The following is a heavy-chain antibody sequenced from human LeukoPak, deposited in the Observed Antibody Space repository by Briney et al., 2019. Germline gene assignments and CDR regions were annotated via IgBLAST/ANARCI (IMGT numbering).Heavy chain of an antibody. Sequence: SVKVSCKASGGTFSSYAISWVRQAPGQGLEWMGRIIPILGIANYAQKFRGRVTITADKSTSTAYMELSSLRSEDTAVYYCARRSSSWYPVTWGQGTLVTVSS. CDR1: GGTFSSYA. CDR2: IIPILGIA. CDR3: ARRSSSWYPVT. V-gene: IGHV1-69*04. D-gene: IGHD6-13*01. J-gene: IGHJ5*02.